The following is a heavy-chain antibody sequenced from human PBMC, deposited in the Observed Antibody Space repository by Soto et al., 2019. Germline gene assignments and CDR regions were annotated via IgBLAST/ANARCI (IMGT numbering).Heavy chain of an antibody. J-gene: IGHJ4*02. V-gene: IGHV3-30*04. CDR2: ISNDGRNK. D-gene: IGHD6-19*01. CDR1: TFTFSNYG. Sequence: SLRLSCAASTFTFSNYGLHWVRQSPGKGLEWVALISNDGRNKYYAESVKGRFTISRDNSRNTLYLQMNSLRPEDTALYHCARASGWFDYWGQGALVTVSS. CDR3: ARASGWFDY.